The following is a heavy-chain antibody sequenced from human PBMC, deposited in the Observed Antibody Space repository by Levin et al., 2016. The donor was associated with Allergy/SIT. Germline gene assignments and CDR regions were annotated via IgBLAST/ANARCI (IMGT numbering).Heavy chain of an antibody. Sequence: WVRQAPGQGLEWMGIINPSGGSTSYAQKFQDRVTMTRDTSTSTVYMELSSLRSEDTAVYYCARDEYYGSGSYSYWGQGTLVTVSS. CDR2: INPSGGST. D-gene: IGHD3-10*01. CDR3: ARDEYYGSGSYSY. J-gene: IGHJ4*02. V-gene: IGHV1-46*01.